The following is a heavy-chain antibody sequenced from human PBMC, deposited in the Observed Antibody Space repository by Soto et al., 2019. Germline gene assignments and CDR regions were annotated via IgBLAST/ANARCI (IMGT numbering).Heavy chain of an antibody. J-gene: IGHJ6*02. CDR1: GGTFSRYS. V-gene: IGHV1-69*08. CDR3: AREDRDRETGLVPAAMEGMDV. CDR2: IIPIFGIA. D-gene: IGHD2-2*01. Sequence: QVQLVQSGAEVKKPGSSVKVSCKASGGTFSRYSITWVRQAPGHGLEWIGRIIPIFGIASYAQKFQGRVTITADESTSTAEMELVSLRSDDTAVYYCAREDRDRETGLVPAAMEGMDVWGQGTTVTVSS.